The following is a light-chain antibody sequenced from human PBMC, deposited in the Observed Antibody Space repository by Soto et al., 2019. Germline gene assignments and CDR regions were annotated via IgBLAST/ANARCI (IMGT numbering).Light chain of an antibody. CDR3: TSFTSSSTWV. J-gene: IGLJ3*02. Sequence: QSVLTQPASVSGSPGQSITISCTGTSSDVGGYNYVSWFQQHPGKAPKPKIYEVSNRPPGVSNRFSGSKSGYTASLTISERQAEDEADYYCTSFTSSSTWVFGGGTKVTVL. V-gene: IGLV2-14*03. CDR1: SSDVGGYNY. CDR2: EVS.